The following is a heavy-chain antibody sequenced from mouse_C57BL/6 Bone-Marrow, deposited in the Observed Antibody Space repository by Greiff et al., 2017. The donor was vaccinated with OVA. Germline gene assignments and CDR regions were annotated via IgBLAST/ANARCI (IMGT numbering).Heavy chain of an antibody. V-gene: IGHV1-26*01. Sequence: EVQLQQSGPELVKPGASVKISCKASGYTFTDYYMNWVKQSHGKSLEWIGDINPNNVGTSYNQKFKGKATLTVDKSSSTAYMELRSLTSEDSAVYYCARWRGDFDYWGQGTTLTVSS. CDR1: GYTFTDYY. CDR3: ARWRGDFDY. CDR2: INPNNVGT. J-gene: IGHJ2*01.